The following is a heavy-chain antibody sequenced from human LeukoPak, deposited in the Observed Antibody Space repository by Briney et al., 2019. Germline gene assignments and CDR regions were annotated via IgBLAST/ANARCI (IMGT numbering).Heavy chain of an antibody. Sequence: GGSLRLSCAASGFTFSNHAMSWIRQAPGEGLEWVSAISDTGGSTYYADSVKGRFTISRDNSKNTLYLQMDSLRAEDTAVYYCARVRDVYGQFDYWGQGTLVTVSS. CDR2: ISDTGGST. CDR1: GFTFSNHA. V-gene: IGHV3-23*01. J-gene: IGHJ4*02. CDR3: ARVRDVYGQFDY. D-gene: IGHD5/OR15-5a*01.